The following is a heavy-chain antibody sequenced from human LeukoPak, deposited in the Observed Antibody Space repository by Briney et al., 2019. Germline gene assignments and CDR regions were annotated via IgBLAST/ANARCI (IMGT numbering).Heavy chain of an antibody. J-gene: IGHJ6*04. D-gene: IGHD3-9*01. CDR1: GFTFSSFA. CDR2: IKQDGSEK. CDR3: ARDHPPGIRYFDYSYGMDV. V-gene: IGHV3-7*03. Sequence: GGSLRLSCAASGFTFSSFAMSWVRQAPGKGLEWVANIKQDGSEKYYVDSVKGRFTISRDNAKTSLYLQMHSLKAEDTAVYYCARDHPPGIRYFDYSYGMDVWGKGTTVTVSS.